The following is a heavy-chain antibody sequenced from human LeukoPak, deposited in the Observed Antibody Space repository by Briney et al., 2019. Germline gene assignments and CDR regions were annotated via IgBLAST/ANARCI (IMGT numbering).Heavy chain of an antibody. CDR1: GYTFTSYD. D-gene: IGHD6-19*01. V-gene: IGHV1-8*01. J-gene: IGHJ5*02. CDR3: ARGVFETKPGTAVAVFRFDP. Sequence: ASVKVSCKAPGYTFTSYDINWVRQATGQGLEWMGWMNPNSGNTGYAQKFQGRVTMTRNTSISTAYMELSSLRSEDTAVYYCARGVFETKPGTAVAVFRFDPWGQGTLVTVSS. CDR2: MNPNSGNT.